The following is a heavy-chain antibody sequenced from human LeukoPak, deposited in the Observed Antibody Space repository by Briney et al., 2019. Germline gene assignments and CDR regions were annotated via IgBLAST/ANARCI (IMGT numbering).Heavy chain of an antibody. J-gene: IGHJ6*02. V-gene: IGHV3-11*01. Sequence: GGSLRLSCAPSGFTFSDYYMSWIRQAPRKRLEWVSYISSSGSTIYYADSVKGRFTISRDNAKNSLYLQMNSLRAEDTAVYYCARDGGMTYSSSWYPYYYYGMDVWGQGTTVTVSS. CDR3: ARDGGMTYSSSWYPYYYYGMDV. CDR1: GFTFSDYY. CDR2: ISSSGSTI. D-gene: IGHD6-13*01.